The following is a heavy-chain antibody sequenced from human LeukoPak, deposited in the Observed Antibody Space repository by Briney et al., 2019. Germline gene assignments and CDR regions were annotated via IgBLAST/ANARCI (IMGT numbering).Heavy chain of an antibody. CDR2: INPSGGST. D-gene: IGHD3-3*01. Sequence: ASVKVSCKASGYTFTSYYMHWVRQAPGQGLEWMGIINPSGGSTSYAQKFQGRVTMTRDMSTSTVYMELSSLRSEDTAVYYCARSDTIFNWFDHWGQGTLVTVSS. CDR3: ARSDTIFNWFDH. J-gene: IGHJ5*02. CDR1: GYTFTSYY. V-gene: IGHV1-46*01.